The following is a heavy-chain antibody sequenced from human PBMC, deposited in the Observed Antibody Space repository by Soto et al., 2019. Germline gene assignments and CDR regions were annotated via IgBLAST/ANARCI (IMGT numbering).Heavy chain of an antibody. CDR2: IYYSGST. V-gene: IGHV4-59*01. Sequence: QVQLQQSGPGLVKPSEHLSLTCTVSGGSITSYYWSWVRQPPGKGLEWIGYIYYSGSTNHNPSLKSRVTISVDTSKNQFSLKLSSVTAADTVVYYCASQRVGMATSEVDYWGQGTLGTVSS. CDR1: GGSITSYY. CDR3: ASQRVGMATSEVDY. J-gene: IGHJ4*02.